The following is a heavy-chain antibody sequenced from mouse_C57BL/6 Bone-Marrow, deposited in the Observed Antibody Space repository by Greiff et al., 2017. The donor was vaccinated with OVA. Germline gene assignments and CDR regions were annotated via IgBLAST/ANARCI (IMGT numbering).Heavy chain of an antibody. D-gene: IGHD2-2*01. Sequence: VQLQQSGPELVKPGASVKISCKASGYTFTDYYMNWVKQSHGKSLEWIGDINPNNGGTSYNQKFKGKATLTVDKSSSTAYMQLRSLTSEDSAVYYCARSSGYRAWFAYWGQGTLVTVSA. CDR3: ARSSGYRAWFAY. CDR1: GYTFTDYY. J-gene: IGHJ3*01. CDR2: INPNNGGT. V-gene: IGHV1-26*01.